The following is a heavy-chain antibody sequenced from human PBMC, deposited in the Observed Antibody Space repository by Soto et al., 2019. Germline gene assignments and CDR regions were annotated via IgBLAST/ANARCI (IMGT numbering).Heavy chain of an antibody. J-gene: IGHJ4*02. CDR1: GDSISSSHW. V-gene: IGHV4-4*02. CDR2: IFHSGTT. CDR3: ARQLERGDLPEGFEY. D-gene: IGHD1-1*01. Sequence: QVQLQESGPGPVEPSGTLSLTCAVSGDSISSSHWWSRVRQSPGKGLEWIGEIFHSGTTKYNPSFESRVTMSVDKSNNQLSLKLRSVTAADTAVYYCARQLERGDLPEGFEYWGQGTLATVSS.